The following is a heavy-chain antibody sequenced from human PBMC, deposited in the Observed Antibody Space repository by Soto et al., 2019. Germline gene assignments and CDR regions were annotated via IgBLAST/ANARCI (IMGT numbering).Heavy chain of an antibody. CDR2: IIPIFGTA. Sequence: QVQLVQSGAEVKKPGSSVKVSCKASGGTFNSYAISWVRQAPGQGLEWMGGIIPIFGTADYAQKFQGRITVTADEYERTGYMELSSLRCEDTAVYYCASPWGKAKGYYDCGSDVWGQGTTVAVSS. CDR1: GGTFNSYA. D-gene: IGHD3-16*01. V-gene: IGHV1-69*12. J-gene: IGHJ6*02. CDR3: ASPWGKAKGYYDCGSDV.